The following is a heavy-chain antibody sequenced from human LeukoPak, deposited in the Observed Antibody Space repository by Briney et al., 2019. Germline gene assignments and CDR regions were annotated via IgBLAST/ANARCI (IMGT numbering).Heavy chain of an antibody. J-gene: IGHJ6*03. CDR3: ARRITMVRGVNYYYYMDV. CDR1: GGSFSGYY. D-gene: IGHD3-10*01. CDR2: INHSGST. Sequence: SETLSLTCAVYGGSFSGYYWSWIRQPPGKGLEWIGEINHSGSTNYNPSLKSRVTISVDTSKNQFSLKLSSVTAADTAVYYCARRITMVRGVNYYYYMDVWGKGTTVTVSS. V-gene: IGHV4-34*01.